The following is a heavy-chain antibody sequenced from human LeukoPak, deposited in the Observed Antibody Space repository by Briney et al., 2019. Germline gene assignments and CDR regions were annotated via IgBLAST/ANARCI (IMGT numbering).Heavy chain of an antibody. D-gene: IGHD4-17*01. J-gene: IGHJ4*02. Sequence: GGSLRLSCAASGFTFSSHLMHWVRQAPGKGLEWAAVISSDGGIKCYADSVKGRFTISRDNSKNKIYLQMNSLRAEDTAVYYCTRDGGAVTDFDYWGQGTLVTVSS. V-gene: IGHV3-30*03. CDR2: ISSDGGIK. CDR3: TRDGGAVTDFDY. CDR1: GFTFSSHL.